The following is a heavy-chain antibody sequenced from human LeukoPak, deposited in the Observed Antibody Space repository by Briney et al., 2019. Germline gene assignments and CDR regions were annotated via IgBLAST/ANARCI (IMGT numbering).Heavy chain of an antibody. CDR2: IYYSGST. D-gene: IGHD1-14*01. V-gene: IGHV4-31*03. CDR3: ARGGRNPLGY. CDR1: GGSISSGGYY. Sequence: PLETLSLTCTVSGGSISSGGYYWSWIRQHPGKGLEWIGYIYYSGSTYYNPSLKSRVTISVDTSKNQFSLKLSSVTAADTAVYYCARGGRNPLGYWGQGTLVTVSS. J-gene: IGHJ4*02.